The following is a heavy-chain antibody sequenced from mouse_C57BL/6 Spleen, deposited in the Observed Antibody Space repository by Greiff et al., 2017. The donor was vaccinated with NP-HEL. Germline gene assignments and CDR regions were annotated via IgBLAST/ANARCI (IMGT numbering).Heavy chain of an antibody. V-gene: IGHV3-6*01. CDR3: ARDHYSNHYAMDY. D-gene: IGHD2-5*01. CDR2: ISYDGSN. J-gene: IGHJ4*01. Sequence: VQLKESGPGLVKPSQSLSLTCSVTGYSITSGYYWNWIRQFPGNKLEWMGYISYDGSNNYNPSLKNRISITRDTSKNQFFLKLNSVTTEDTATYYCARDHYSNHYAMDYWGQGTSVTVSS. CDR1: GYSITSGYY.